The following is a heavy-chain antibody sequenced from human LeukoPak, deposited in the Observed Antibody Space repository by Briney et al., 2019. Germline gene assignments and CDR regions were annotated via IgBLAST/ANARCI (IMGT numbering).Heavy chain of an antibody. J-gene: IGHJ3*02. V-gene: IGHV4-34*01. CDR3: ASGVWVTAASSTAGRGAFDI. CDR1: GGSFSGYY. Sequence: SETLSLTCAVYGGSFSGYYWSWIRQPPGKGLEWIGEINHSGSTNYNPSLKSRVTISVDTSKNQFSLKLSSVTAADTAVYYCASGVWVTAASSTAGRGAFDIWGQGTMVTVSS. CDR2: INHSGST. D-gene: IGHD2-21*02.